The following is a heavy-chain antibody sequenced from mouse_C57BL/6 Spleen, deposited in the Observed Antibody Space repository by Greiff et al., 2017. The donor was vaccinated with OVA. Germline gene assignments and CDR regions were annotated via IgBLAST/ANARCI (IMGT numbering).Heavy chain of an antibody. CDR3: ARDDYDPAWFAY. D-gene: IGHD2-4*01. J-gene: IGHJ3*01. Sequence: QVQLQQPGAELVKPGASVKLSCKASGYTFTSYWMHWVKQRPGQGLEWIGMIHPNSGSTNYNEKFKSKATLTVDKSSSKAYMQLSSLTSEDSAVYDCARDDYDPAWFAYWGQGTLVTVSA. V-gene: IGHV1-64*01. CDR1: GYTFTSYW. CDR2: IHPNSGST.